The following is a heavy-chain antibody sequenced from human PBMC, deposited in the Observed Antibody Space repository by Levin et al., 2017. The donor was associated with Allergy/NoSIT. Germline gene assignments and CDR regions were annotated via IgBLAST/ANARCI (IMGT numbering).Heavy chain of an antibody. CDR1: GGSISSYY. CDR2: IHYSGST. V-gene: IGHV4-59*08. CDR3: ARAFWGGPLDY. Sequence: KASETLSLTCTVSGGSISSYYWSWIRQPPGKGLEWIGYIHYSGSTNYNPSLKSRVTISSDMSKNQFSLKLTSVTAADTAVYYCARAFWGGPLDYWGQGNLVTVSS. J-gene: IGHJ4*02. D-gene: IGHD2-21*01.